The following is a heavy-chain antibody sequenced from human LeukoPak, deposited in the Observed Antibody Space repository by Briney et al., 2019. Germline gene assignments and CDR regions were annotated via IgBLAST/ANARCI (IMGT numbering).Heavy chain of an antibody. CDR2: INWNGGST. CDR3: AREGIVGGADAFDI. V-gene: IGHV3-20*04. J-gene: IGHJ3*02. Sequence: GGSLTLSCAASGFTFDDYGMSWVRHAPGKGLEWVSGINWNGGSTGYADSVKGRFTISRDNAKNSLYLQMNSLRAEDTALYYCAREGIVGGADAFDIWGQGTMVTVSS. D-gene: IGHD3-10*01. CDR1: GFTFDDYG.